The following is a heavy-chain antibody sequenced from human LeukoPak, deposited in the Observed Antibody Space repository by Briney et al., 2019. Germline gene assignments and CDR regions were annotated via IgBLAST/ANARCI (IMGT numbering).Heavy chain of an antibody. CDR1: GFTFSDYY. D-gene: IGHD1-26*01. J-gene: IGHJ4*02. CDR3: ARDLQLGSYYYFDY. CDR2: ISNSGGTK. Sequence: GGSLRLSCAASGFTFSDYYMAWIRQTPEKGLEWVSDISNSGGTKYYADSVKGRFTISRGNAKNSLFLQMDRLRPEDTAVYYCARDLQLGSYYYFDYWGQGTLVTVSS. V-gene: IGHV3-11*01.